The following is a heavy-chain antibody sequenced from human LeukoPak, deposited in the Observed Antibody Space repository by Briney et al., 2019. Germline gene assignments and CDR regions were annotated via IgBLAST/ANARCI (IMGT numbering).Heavy chain of an antibody. CDR3: AKVWLYYYDSSGYYY. CDR1: GFTFSSYG. Sequence: GGSLRLSCAASGFTFSSYGMSWVRQAPGKGLEWVSAISGSGGSTYYADSVKGRFTISRDNSKNTLYLQMNSLRAEDTAVYYCAKVWLYYYDSSGYYYWGQGTLVTVSS. D-gene: IGHD3-22*01. CDR2: ISGSGGST. J-gene: IGHJ4*02. V-gene: IGHV3-23*01.